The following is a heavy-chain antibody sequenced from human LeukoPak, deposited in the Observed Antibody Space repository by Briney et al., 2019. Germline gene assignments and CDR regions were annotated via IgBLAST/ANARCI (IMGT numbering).Heavy chain of an antibody. CDR1: GFTFSSYA. J-gene: IGHJ6*02. Sequence: GGSLRLSCAASGFTFSSYAMHWVRQAPGKGLEWVAVISYDGSNKYYADSVKGRFTISRDNSKNTLYLQMYSLRAEDTAVYYCARDRPRRNGMDVRGQGTTVTVSS. CDR2: ISYDGSNK. V-gene: IGHV3-30-3*01. CDR3: ARDRPRRNGMDV.